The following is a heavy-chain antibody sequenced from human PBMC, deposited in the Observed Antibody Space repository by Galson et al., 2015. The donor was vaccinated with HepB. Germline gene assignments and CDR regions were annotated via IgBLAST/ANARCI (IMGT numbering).Heavy chain of an antibody. V-gene: IGHV3-23*01. J-gene: IGHJ6*02. D-gene: IGHD2-15*01. CDR2: ITGSGGNK. CDR3: ARAVARDCYSWLDV. Sequence: SLRLSCAASGFSFSSYAMHWVRQAPGKGLEWVSAITGSGGNKYYADSVKGRFTISRDNSKNTLYLQVNSLRAEDTAVYYCARAVARDCYSWLDVWGQGTGVTVSS. CDR1: GFSFSSYA.